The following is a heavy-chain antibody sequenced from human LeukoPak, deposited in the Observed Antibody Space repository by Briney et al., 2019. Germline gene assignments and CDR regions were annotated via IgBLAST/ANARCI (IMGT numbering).Heavy chain of an antibody. Sequence: GGSLRLSCAASGFTFSSYAMGWVRQAPGKGLEWVSAISGSGGSTYYADSVKGRFTTSRDNSKNTLYLQMNSLRAEDTAVYYCAPRSGHYDSSGYYGHWGQGTLVTVSS. CDR1: GFTFSSYA. CDR2: ISGSGGST. D-gene: IGHD3-22*01. J-gene: IGHJ4*02. V-gene: IGHV3-23*01. CDR3: APRSGHYDSSGYYGH.